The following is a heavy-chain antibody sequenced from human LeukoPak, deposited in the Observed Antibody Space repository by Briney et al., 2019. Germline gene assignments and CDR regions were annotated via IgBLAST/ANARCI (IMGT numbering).Heavy chain of an antibody. V-gene: IGHV3-23*01. J-gene: IGHJ4*02. D-gene: IGHD2-2*01. CDR2: ISGSGGRT. CDR3: AKDPDALVPAAQFDY. CDR1: GFTFSSYA. Sequence: GGSLRLSCAASGFTFSSYAMSWVRQAPGKGLEWVSTISGSGGRTYYADSVKGRFTISRDNSNNTLSLQMTSLRAGDTAVYYCAKDPDALVPAAQFDYWGQGTLVTVSS.